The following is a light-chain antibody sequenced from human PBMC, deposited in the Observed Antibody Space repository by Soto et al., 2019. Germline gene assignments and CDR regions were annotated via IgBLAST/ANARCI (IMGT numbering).Light chain of an antibody. CDR3: QQTYSFTHT. V-gene: IGKV1-39*01. J-gene: IGKJ2*01. CDR2: VAS. CDR1: QTISNY. Sequence: DIQMTQSPSSLSASVGDRVTITCRTSQTISNYLNWYQQKPEKAPKLLIYVASNLQSGVPSRFSGSGSGTDFTLTISSLQPEEFATYYCQQTYSFTHTFGQGTKVDIK.